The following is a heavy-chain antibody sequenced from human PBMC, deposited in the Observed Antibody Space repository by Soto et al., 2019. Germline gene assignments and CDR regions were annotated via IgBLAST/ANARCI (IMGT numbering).Heavy chain of an antibody. V-gene: IGHV1-69*13. Sequence: SVKVSCKASGGTFNRYAISWVRQAPGQGLEWMGGIIPIFGIGNDAQRFQGRVTITADESTGTAYMELSSLRSEDTGVYYCARSPITRFGVVSIPPHYYSEMDVWGQGTTVTVSS. D-gene: IGHD3-3*01. CDR3: ARSPITRFGVVSIPPHYYSEMDV. CDR2: IIPIFGIG. J-gene: IGHJ6*02. CDR1: GGTFNRYA.